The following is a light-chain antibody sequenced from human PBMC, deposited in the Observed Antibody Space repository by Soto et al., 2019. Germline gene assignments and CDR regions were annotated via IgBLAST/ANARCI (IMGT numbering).Light chain of an antibody. CDR1: SSDVGGHNY. J-gene: IGLJ1*01. V-gene: IGLV2-14*01. CDR2: EVS. Sequence: QSALTQPASVSGSPGQSITISCTGTSSDVGGHNYVSWYQQHPGKAPKLIIYEVSIRPSGVSNRFSGSKSGNTASLTISGLQAEDEAAYYCVSHRGYDFCVFGTGTKVTVL. CDR3: VSHRGYDFCV.